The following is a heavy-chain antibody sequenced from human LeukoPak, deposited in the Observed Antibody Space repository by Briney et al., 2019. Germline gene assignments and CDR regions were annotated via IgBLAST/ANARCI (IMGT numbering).Heavy chain of an antibody. CDR1: GGTYSSYA. J-gene: IGHJ4*02. D-gene: IGHD3-22*01. Sequence: ASVKVPCKASGGTYSSYAISWVRQAPGQGLEWMGGIIPIFGTANYAQKFQGRVTITTDESTSTAYMELSSLRSEDTALYYCARDRFPYYYDSSGYFDYWGQGTLVTVSS. CDR3: ARDRFPYYYDSSGYFDY. V-gene: IGHV1-69*05. CDR2: IIPIFGTA.